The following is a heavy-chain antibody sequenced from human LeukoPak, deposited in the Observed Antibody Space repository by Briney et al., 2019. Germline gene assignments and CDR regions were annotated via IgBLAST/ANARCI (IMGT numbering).Heavy chain of an antibody. D-gene: IGHD3-9*01. CDR2: IYASAST. J-gene: IGHJ6*03. Sequence: SETLSLTCTVSGGSISSYYWNWIRQPAGKGLDGIGRIYASASTNYHPSLKSRVSMSVDESKNQFSLRLSSVTAADTAVYYCARCLTGPTYYYYYMDVWGKGTTVTVSS. CDR3: ARCLTGPTYYYYYMDV. V-gene: IGHV4-4*07. CDR1: GGSISSYY.